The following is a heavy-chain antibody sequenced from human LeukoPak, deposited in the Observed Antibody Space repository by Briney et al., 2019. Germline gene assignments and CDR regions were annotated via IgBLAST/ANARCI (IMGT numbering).Heavy chain of an antibody. CDR1: GYTFTTYY. D-gene: IGHD6-25*01. Sequence: ASAKVSCKASGYTFTTYYMHWVRQAPGQGLEWMGIINPSGGSTSYAQRFQGRVTMTRDTSTSTVYMELSSLRSEDTAVYYCARNLQRFMDVWGQGTTVTVSS. CDR3: ARNLQRFMDV. V-gene: IGHV1-46*01. J-gene: IGHJ6*02. CDR2: INPSGGST.